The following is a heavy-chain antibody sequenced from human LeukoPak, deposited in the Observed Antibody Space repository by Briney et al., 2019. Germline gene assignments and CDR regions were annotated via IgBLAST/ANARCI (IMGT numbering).Heavy chain of an antibody. D-gene: IGHD6-13*01. V-gene: IGHV4-39*01. CDR1: GGSISSSSYS. CDR2: IYYSGST. J-gene: IGHJ4*02. CDR3: ARHNSGHSNNWSLDY. Sequence: SETLSLTCIVSGGSISSSSYSWGWIRQPPGKGLEWIGIIYYSGSTYYNPSLKSRVTISVDTSKNQFSLKLSSVTAADTAVYYCARHNSGHSNNWSLDYWGQGTLVTVSS.